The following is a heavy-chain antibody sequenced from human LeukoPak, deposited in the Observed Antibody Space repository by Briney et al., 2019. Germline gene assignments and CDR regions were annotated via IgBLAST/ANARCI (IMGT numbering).Heavy chain of an antibody. Sequence: GGSLRLSCAASGFTFSDYYMSWIRQAPGKGLEWVSYISSSGSTIYYADSVKGRFTISRDNAKNSLYLQMNSLRAEDTAVYYCAKDGIQLWSQDYYYYMDVWGKGTTVTVSS. D-gene: IGHD5-18*01. CDR2: ISSSGSTI. V-gene: IGHV3-11*01. J-gene: IGHJ6*03. CDR3: AKDGIQLWSQDYYYYMDV. CDR1: GFTFSDYY.